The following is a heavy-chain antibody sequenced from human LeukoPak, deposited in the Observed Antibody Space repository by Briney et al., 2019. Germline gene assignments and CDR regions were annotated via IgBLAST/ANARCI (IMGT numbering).Heavy chain of an antibody. V-gene: IGHV3-66*02. CDR3: ARLDILTGNYYYFNF. CDR1: GFTISNYY. CDR2: IYTGGNT. D-gene: IGHD3-9*01. J-gene: IGHJ4*02. Sequence: GGSLRLSCAASGFTISNYYMSWVRQAPGKGLEWVSVIYTGGNTYYTDAVKGRFTISRHNSKNTLYLQMNNLRAEDTAVYYCARLDILTGNYYYFNFWGQGTLVTVSS.